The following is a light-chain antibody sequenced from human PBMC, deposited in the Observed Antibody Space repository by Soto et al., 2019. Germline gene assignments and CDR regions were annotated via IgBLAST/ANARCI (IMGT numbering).Light chain of an antibody. V-gene: IGKV1-27*01. CDR2: SAS. J-gene: IGKJ1*01. Sequence: DIQMTQSPSSLSASVGDRVTITCRAYQGISKDLAWYQQKPGKVPKLLIYSASTLQSGVPSRFSGSGSGTDFTLTISSLQAEDVATYYCQKEGAFGQGTKVEIK. CDR3: QKEGA. CDR1: QGISKD.